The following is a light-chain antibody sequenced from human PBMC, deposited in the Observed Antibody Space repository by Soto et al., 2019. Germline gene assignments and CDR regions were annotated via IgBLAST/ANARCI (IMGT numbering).Light chain of an antibody. J-gene: IGLJ2*01. CDR2: EVS. CDR1: STDVGGYNY. CDR3: SSFTSSKSVV. V-gene: IGLV2-14*01. Sequence: QSALAQPSSVSGSPGQSITISCTGTSTDVGGYNYVSWYQHHSGKAPKLMTYEVSNRPSGVSIRFSGSKSGNTASLTISGLQAEDEADYYCSSFTSSKSVVFGGGTKLTVL.